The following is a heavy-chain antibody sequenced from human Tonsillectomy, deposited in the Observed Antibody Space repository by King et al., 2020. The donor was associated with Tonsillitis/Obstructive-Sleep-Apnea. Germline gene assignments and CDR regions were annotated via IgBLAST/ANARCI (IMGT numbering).Heavy chain of an antibody. Sequence: VQLVESGGGVVQPGRSLRLSCAASGFTFSSYAMHWVRQAPGKGLEWVAVISYDGSNKYYADSVKGRFTISRDNSKNTLYLQMNSLRAEATAVYYCARDPEPPPGEGIAAAGNYYYYYMDVWGKGPTVTVAS. J-gene: IGHJ6*03. CDR2: ISYDGSNK. D-gene: IGHD6-13*01. V-gene: IGHV3-30*04. CDR1: GFTFSSYA. CDR3: ARDPEPPPGEGIAAAGNYYYYYMDV.